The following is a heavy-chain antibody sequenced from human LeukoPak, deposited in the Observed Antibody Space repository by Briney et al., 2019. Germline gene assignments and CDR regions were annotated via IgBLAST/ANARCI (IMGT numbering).Heavy chain of an antibody. Sequence: GGSLRLSCAASGFTFSSYGMSWVRQAPGKGLEWVSAISGSGGSTYYADSVKGRFTISRDNSKNTLYLQMNSLRAEDTAVYYCARGAYGSGSYGDNWFDPWGQGTLVTVSS. J-gene: IGHJ5*02. CDR1: GFTFSSYG. CDR2: ISGSGGST. CDR3: ARGAYGSGSYGDNWFDP. V-gene: IGHV3-23*01. D-gene: IGHD3-10*01.